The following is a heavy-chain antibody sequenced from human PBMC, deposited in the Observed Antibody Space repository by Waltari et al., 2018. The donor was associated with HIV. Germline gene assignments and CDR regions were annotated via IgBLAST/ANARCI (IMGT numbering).Heavy chain of an antibody. CDR2: ISYDGSNK. Sequence: QVQLVESGGGVVQPGRSLRLSCPASGFTFSSYGMHWVRQAPGKGLDWVAVISYDGSNKYYADSVKGRFTISRDNSKNTLYLQMNSLRAEDTAVYYCAKGRGIDYWGQGTLVTVSS. CDR1: GFTFSSYG. J-gene: IGHJ4*02. V-gene: IGHV3-30*18. CDR3: AKGRGIDY. D-gene: IGHD3-10*01.